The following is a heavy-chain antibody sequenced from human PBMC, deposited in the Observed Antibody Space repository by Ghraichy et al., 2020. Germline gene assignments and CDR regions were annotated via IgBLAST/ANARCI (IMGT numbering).Heavy chain of an antibody. CDR1: GGSISSYY. CDR2: IYTSGST. CDR3: ARVLMGARVDAFDI. V-gene: IGHV4-4*07. Sequence: GGSISSYYWSWIRQPAGKGLEWIGRIYTSGSTNYNPSLKSRVTMSVDTSKNQFSLKLSSVTAADTAVYYCARVLMGARVDAFDIWGQGTMVTVSS. D-gene: IGHD1-26*01. J-gene: IGHJ3*02.